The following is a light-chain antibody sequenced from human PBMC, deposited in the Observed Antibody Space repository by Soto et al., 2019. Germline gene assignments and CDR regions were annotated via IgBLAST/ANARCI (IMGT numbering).Light chain of an antibody. CDR3: QQYNIWPQT. V-gene: IGKV3-15*01. Sequence: FMTQSPSTLSVSPVEIATLSCRASQSLRSSLAWYQQKPGQAPRLLIYGASTRATGIPARFSGSGSGTEFTLTISSLQSEDFAVYFCQQYNIWPQTFGQGTKVDIK. J-gene: IGKJ1*01. CDR1: QSLRSS. CDR2: GAS.